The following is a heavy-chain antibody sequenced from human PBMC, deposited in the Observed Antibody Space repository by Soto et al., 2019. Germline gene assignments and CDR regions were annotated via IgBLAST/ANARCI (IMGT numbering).Heavy chain of an antibody. CDR3: ASGVEITIYGEFAP. V-gene: IGHV4-4*07. CDR1: GGSISSYY. J-gene: IGHJ5*02. Sequence: QVQLQELGPGLVKPSETLSLTCTVSGGSISSYYWSWIRQPAGKGVEWIGRIYTSGSTNYTPSLRSRATLPVDASKTQFPLKLSSVPPADTAGYYCASGVEITIYGEFAPWGQGPLVTVSS. CDR2: IYTSGST. D-gene: IGHD3-3*01.